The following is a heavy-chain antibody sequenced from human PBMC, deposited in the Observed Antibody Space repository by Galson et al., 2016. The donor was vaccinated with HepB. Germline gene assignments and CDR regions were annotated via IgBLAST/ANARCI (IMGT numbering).Heavy chain of an antibody. CDR1: GFTFSSYG. V-gene: IGHV3-33*01. Sequence: SLRLSCAASGFTFSSYGIHWVRQAPGKGLEWVAVIWYDGSNKYYTDSVKGRFTISRDNSKNTLYLQMNRLRAEDTAVYYCARVSGGSGPDYWGQGTLVTVSS. CDR2: IWYDGSNK. J-gene: IGHJ4*02. D-gene: IGHD3-10*01. CDR3: ARVSGGSGPDY.